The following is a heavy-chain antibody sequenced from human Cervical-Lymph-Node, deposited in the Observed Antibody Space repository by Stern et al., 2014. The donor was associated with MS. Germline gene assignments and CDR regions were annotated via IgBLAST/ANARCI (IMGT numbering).Heavy chain of an antibody. Sequence: VQLVQSGAEVKKPGASVKVSCTASGYTFTGYYIHWVRQAPGQGLEWMGRINPNNGDTIYAQKVQDRVTMTRDTSISTAYMELSRLKSDDTAVYYCARDYAGAPYAPRDWGQGTLVTVSS. CDR3: ARDYAGAPYAPRD. CDR1: GYTFTGYY. D-gene: IGHD3-16*01. V-gene: IGHV1-2*06. J-gene: IGHJ4*02. CDR2: INPNNGDT.